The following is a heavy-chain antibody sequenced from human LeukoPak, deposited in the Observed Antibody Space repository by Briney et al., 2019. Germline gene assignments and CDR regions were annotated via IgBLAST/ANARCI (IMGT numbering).Heavy chain of an antibody. CDR3: ARRGRSSSNFDF. Sequence: GESLRISCKGSGYIFTSYWITWVRQMPGKGLEWMGMIDPTDSYTNSSPSFQGHVTISTDKSISTAYLQWSSLKASDTAIYYCARRGRSSSNFDFWGQGTLVTVSS. CDR1: GYIFTSYW. D-gene: IGHD6-6*01. V-gene: IGHV5-10-1*01. J-gene: IGHJ4*02. CDR2: IDPTDSYT.